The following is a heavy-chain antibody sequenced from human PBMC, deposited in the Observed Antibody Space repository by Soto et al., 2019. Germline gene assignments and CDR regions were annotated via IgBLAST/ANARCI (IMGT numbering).Heavy chain of an antibody. CDR2: INHSGST. J-gene: IGHJ4*02. CDR1: GGSFSGYY. D-gene: IGHD3-22*01. Sequence: SETLSLTCAVYGGSFSGYYWSWIRQPPGKGLEWIGEINHSGSTNYNPSLKSRVTISVDTSKNQFSLKLSSVTAADTAVYYCARRGRYYYDSSGFGWPHYFDYWGQGTLVTVSS. CDR3: ARRGRYYYDSSGFGWPHYFDY. V-gene: IGHV4-34*01.